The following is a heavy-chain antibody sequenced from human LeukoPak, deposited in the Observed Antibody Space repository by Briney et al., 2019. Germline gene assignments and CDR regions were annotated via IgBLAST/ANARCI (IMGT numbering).Heavy chain of an antibody. CDR1: GGSISSGGYY. CDR2: IYYSGST. Sequence: SQTLSLTCTVSGGSISSGGYYWSWIRQHPGKGQEWIGYIYYSGSTYYNPSLKSRVTISVDTSKNQFSLKLSSVTAADTAVYYCARHRIGSCTGGSCYMYYFDYWGQGTLVTVSS. V-gene: IGHV4-31*03. D-gene: IGHD2-15*01. CDR3: ARHRIGSCTGGSCYMYYFDY. J-gene: IGHJ4*02.